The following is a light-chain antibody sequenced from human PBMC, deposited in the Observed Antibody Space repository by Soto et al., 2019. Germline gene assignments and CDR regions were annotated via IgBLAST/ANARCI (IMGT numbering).Light chain of an antibody. CDR1: QSINIW. J-gene: IGKJ1*01. CDR2: KAS. V-gene: IGKV1-5*03. CDR3: QQYNDFPWT. Sequence: DVQMTQSPSTLSAFVGDRVTITCRANQSINIWLAWYQQKPGKAPNVLFYKASNLVGGVPSRFSGSGSGTEFTLTISSLQADDFATYYCQQYNDFPWTFGQGTKVDIK.